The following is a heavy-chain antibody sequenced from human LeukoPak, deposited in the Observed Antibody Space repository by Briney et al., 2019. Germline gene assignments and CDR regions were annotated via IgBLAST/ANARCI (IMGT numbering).Heavy chain of an antibody. CDR1: GFAFNTYA. Sequence: PGGSLRLSCAASGFAFNTYAMHWVRQAPGKGLEWVTLIWHDGSHKFYIDSVKGRFTISRDNSKNTLYLQMNSLRAEDTAVYYCASAFDYWGQGTLVTVSS. V-gene: IGHV3-33*01. J-gene: IGHJ4*02. CDR3: ASAFDY. CDR2: IWHDGSHK.